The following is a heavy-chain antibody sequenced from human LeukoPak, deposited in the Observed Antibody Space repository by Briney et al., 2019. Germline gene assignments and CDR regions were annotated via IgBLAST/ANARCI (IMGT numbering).Heavy chain of an antibody. Sequence: RASVKVSCEASGYTFTSYAMHWVRQAPGQRLEWMGWINAGNGNTKYSQKFQGRVTITRDTSASTAYMELSSLRSEDTAVYYCARGTTGTTSWFDPWGQGTLVTVS. J-gene: IGHJ5*02. D-gene: IGHD1-1*01. CDR1: GYTFTSYA. CDR2: INAGNGNT. CDR3: ARGTTGTTSWFDP. V-gene: IGHV1-3*01.